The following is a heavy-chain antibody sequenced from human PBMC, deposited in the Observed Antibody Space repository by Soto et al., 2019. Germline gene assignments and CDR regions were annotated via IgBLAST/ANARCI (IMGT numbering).Heavy chain of an antibody. J-gene: IGHJ3*02. V-gene: IGHV3-48*02. CDR1: GFTFISYS. D-gene: IGHD2-2*01. CDR3: VRVYASNSFHI. CDR2: ISNSGSVI. Sequence: RLSCAASGFTFISYSMSWVRQAPGKGLEWVSYISNSGSVIHDADSVKGRFTISRDNAKNSLSLQMNSLRDEDTALYYCVRVYASNSFHIRDKGTVVTLSS.